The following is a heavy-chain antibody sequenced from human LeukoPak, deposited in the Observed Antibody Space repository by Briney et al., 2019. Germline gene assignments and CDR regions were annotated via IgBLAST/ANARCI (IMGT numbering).Heavy chain of an antibody. J-gene: IGHJ4*02. Sequence: GGSLRLSCAASGFTFSSYWMHWVRQAPGKGLVWVSRIKSDGSSASYADSVKGRFTISRDNAKNTLYLQMNSLRAEDTAVYCCARDLRTPSDTNIAIDYWGQGTLVTVSS. CDR2: IKSDGSSA. D-gene: IGHD4-23*01. CDR1: GFTFSSYW. V-gene: IGHV3-74*01. CDR3: ARDLRTPSDTNIAIDY.